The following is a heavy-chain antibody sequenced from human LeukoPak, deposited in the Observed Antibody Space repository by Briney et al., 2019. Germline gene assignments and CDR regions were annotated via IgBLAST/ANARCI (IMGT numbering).Heavy chain of an antibody. Sequence: GSLRLSCAASGFTFSTYSMSWIRQPPGKGLEWIGEINHSGSTNYNPSLKSRVTISVDTSKNQFSLKLSSVTAADTAVYYCARGQGRGSSRSSYYYYYMDVWGKGTTVTVSS. CDR3: ARGQGRGSSRSSYYYYYMDV. J-gene: IGHJ6*03. V-gene: IGHV4-34*01. CDR2: INHSGST. D-gene: IGHD6-6*01. CDR1: GFTFSTYS.